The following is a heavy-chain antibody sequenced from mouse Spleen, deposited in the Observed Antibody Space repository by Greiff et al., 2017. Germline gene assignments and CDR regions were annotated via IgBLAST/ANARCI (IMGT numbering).Heavy chain of an antibody. CDR1: GFNIKDDY. V-gene: IGHV14-3*02. J-gene: IGHJ4*01. CDR2: IDPANGNT. CDR3: ARDYRYPYYYAMDY. Sequence: EVQLQQSGAELVRPGASVKLSCTASGFNIKDDYMHWVKQRPEQGLEWIGRIDPANGNTKYDPKFQGKATITADTSSNTAYLQLSSLTSEDTAVYYCARDYRYPYYYAMDYWGQGTSVTVSS. D-gene: IGHD2-14*01.